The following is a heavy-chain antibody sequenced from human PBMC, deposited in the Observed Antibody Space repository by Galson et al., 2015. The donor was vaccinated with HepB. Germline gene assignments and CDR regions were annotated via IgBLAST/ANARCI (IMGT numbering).Heavy chain of an antibody. D-gene: IGHD5-12*01. V-gene: IGHV3-30*04. Sequence: SLRLSCAASGFTFSSYAMHWVRQAPGKGLEWVAVISYDGSNKYYADSVKGRFTISRDNSKNTLYLQMNSLRAEDTAVYYCARDNPGYGHAFDIWGQGTMVTVSS. CDR3: ARDNPGYGHAFDI. J-gene: IGHJ3*02. CDR1: GFTFSSYA. CDR2: ISYDGSNK.